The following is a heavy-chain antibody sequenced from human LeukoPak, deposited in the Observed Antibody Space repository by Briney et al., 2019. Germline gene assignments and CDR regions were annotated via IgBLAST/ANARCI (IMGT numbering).Heavy chain of an antibody. D-gene: IGHD3-22*01. CDR3: AREDYYDSSGYPLHL. CDR1: GFTFSSYS. V-gene: IGHV3-21*01. CDR2: ISSSSSYI. Sequence: PGGSLRLSCAASGFTFSSYSMNWDRQAAGKGLKWVSSISSSSSYIYYADSVKGRFTISRDNAKNSLYLQMNSLRTEDTAVYYCAREDYYDSSGYPLHLWGQGTLVTVSS. J-gene: IGHJ5*02.